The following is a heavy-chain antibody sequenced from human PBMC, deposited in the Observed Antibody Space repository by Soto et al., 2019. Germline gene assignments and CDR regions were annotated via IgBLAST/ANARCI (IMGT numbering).Heavy chain of an antibody. D-gene: IGHD2-2*01. J-gene: IGHJ4*02. Sequence: QVQLVESGGGVVQPGRSLRLSCAASGFTFSSYGMHWVRQAPGKGLEWVAVIWYDGSNKYYADSVKGRFTISRDNSKNTLYLQMTSLRAEDTAVYYCARDRDIVVVPAAILYYWGQGTLVTVSS. CDR2: IWYDGSNK. CDR1: GFTFSSYG. V-gene: IGHV3-33*01. CDR3: ARDRDIVVVPAAILYY.